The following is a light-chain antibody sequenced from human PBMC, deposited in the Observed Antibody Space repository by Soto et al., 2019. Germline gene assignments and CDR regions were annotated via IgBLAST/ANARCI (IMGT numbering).Light chain of an antibody. V-gene: IGLV2-8*01. J-gene: IGLJ1*01. CDR3: SSYAGSNNPYV. CDR1: SGDIGGYDY. CDR2: EVT. Sequence: QSVLTQPPSASGSPGQSVTISCTGTSGDIGGYDYVSWYLQHPGKAPKLMIYEVTKRPLGVPDRFSGSKSGNTASLTVSGLQAEAEADYYCSSYAGSNNPYVFGTGIKV.